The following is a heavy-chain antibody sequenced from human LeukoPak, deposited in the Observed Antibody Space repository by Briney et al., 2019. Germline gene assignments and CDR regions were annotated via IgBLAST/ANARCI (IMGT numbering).Heavy chain of an antibody. CDR1: GGSISSYY. Sequence: PSETLSLTCTVSGGSISSYYWSWIRQPPGKGLEWIGYIYYSGSTNYNPSLKSRVTISVDTSKNQFSLKLSSVTAADTAVYYCARLRDSSGYYPVDYFDYWGQGTLVTVSS. CDR3: ARLRDSSGYYPVDYFDY. D-gene: IGHD3-22*01. J-gene: IGHJ4*02. V-gene: IGHV4-59*12. CDR2: IYYSGST.